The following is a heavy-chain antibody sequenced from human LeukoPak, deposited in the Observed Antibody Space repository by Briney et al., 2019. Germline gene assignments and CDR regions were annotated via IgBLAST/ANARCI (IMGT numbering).Heavy chain of an antibody. D-gene: IGHD3-22*01. CDR3: AKYYYDSSGYYLESAFDI. J-gene: IGHJ3*02. V-gene: IGHV4-59*01. Sequence: ASETLSLTCTVSGGSISSYYWSWIRQPPGKGLEWIGYIYYSGSTNYNPSLKSRVTISVDTSKNQFSLKLSSVTAADTAVYYCAKYYYDSSGYYLESAFDIWGQGTMVTVSS. CDR1: GGSISSYY. CDR2: IYYSGST.